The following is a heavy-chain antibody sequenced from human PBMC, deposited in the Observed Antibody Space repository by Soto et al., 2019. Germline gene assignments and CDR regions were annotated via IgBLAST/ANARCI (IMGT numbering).Heavy chain of an antibody. CDR2: INSDGSST. J-gene: IGHJ3*02. CDR1: GFTFSSYW. CDR3: ARGKTWYYDFWSGSPRAFDI. Sequence: GGSLRLSCAASGFTFSSYWMHWVRQAPGKGLVWVSRINSDGSSTSYADSVKGRFTISRDNAKNTLYLQMNSLRAEDTAVYYCARGKTWYYDFWSGSPRAFDIWGQGTMVTVSS. V-gene: IGHV3-74*01. D-gene: IGHD3-3*01.